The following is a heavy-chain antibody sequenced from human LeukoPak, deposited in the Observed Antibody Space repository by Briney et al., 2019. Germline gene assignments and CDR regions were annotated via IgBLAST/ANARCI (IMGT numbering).Heavy chain of an antibody. CDR3: ARDGIAVAGRGGNWFDP. J-gene: IGHJ5*02. CDR2: INPNSGGT. Sequence: ASVKVSCKASGYTFTGYYMHWVRQAPGQGLEWMGWINPNSGGTNYAQKFQGRVTMTRDTSISTAYMELSRLRSDDTAVYYCARDGIAVAGRGGNWFDPWGQGTLVTVSS. CDR1: GYTFTGYY. D-gene: IGHD6-19*01. V-gene: IGHV1-2*02.